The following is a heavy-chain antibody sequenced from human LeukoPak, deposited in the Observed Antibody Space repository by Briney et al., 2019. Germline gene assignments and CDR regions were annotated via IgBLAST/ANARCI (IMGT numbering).Heavy chain of an antibody. V-gene: IGHV3-30*18. CDR3: ANGAAGTFDY. D-gene: IGHD6-13*01. CDR1: GFTFSSYG. Sequence: GGSLRLSCAASGFTFSSYGMHWVRQAPGKGLEWVAVISYDGSNKYYADSVKDRFTISRDDSKNTLYPQMNSLRAEDTAVYYCANGAAGTFDYWGQGTLVTVSS. CDR2: ISYDGSNK. J-gene: IGHJ4*01.